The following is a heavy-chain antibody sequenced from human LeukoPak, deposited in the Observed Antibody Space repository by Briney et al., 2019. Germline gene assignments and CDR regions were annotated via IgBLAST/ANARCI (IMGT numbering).Heavy chain of an antibody. V-gene: IGHV5-51*01. J-gene: IGHJ4*02. CDR1: GYIFTSYW. CDR2: IYPGDSDT. D-gene: IGHD2-2*01. CDR3: ARRHCSSTSCYDDY. Sequence: GASLEISCKGSGYIFTSYWIGWARQMPGKGLEWMGIIYPGDSDTRYSPSFQGQVTISADKSISTAYLQWSSLKASDTAMYYCARRHCSSTSCYDDYWGQGTLVTVSS.